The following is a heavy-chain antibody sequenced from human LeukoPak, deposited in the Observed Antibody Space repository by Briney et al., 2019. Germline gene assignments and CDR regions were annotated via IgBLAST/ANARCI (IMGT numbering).Heavy chain of an antibody. V-gene: IGHV4-59*01. J-gene: IGHJ4*02. CDR3: ARRSGSYSRFDY. D-gene: IGHD1-26*01. CDR2: ISYSGST. CDR1: AGSISGYY. Sequence: PSETLSLTCTVSAGSISGYYWSWIRQPPGKGLEWIGYISYSGSTYYYPSLKSRVTISVDTSNNQFSLKLSSVTAADTAMYYCARRSGSYSRFDYWGPGTLVTVSS.